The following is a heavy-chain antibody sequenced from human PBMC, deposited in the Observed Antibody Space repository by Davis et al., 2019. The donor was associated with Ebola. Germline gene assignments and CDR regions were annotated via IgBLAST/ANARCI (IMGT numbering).Heavy chain of an antibody. Sequence: MPSETLSLTCAVYGGSFSGYYWSWILQPPGKGLEWIGEINHSGSTNYNPSLKSRVTISLDTSKNQFSLKLSSVTAADTAVYYCARDTAMVSSRYYYYGMDVWGQGATVTVSS. D-gene: IGHD5-18*01. CDR3: ARDTAMVSSRYYYYGMDV. V-gene: IGHV4-34*01. J-gene: IGHJ6*02. CDR2: INHSGST. CDR1: GGSFSGYY.